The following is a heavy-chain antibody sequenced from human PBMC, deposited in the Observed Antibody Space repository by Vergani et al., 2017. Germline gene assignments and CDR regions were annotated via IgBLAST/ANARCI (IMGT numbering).Heavy chain of an antibody. CDR1: GGSVRTSIGYY. CDR2: IFSSGTT. Sequence: QVQLQESGPGLVKPSQTLSLSCTVSGGSVRTSIGYYWTWIRQPAGKTLEWIGEIFSSGTTNYNPSFKNRVTMSFDTSKIQFSLTLNSVTAADTAVYYCARGSRAEGGSGPDKWGQGTLVTVSS. J-gene: IGHJ4*02. D-gene: IGHD6-13*01. CDR3: ARGSRAEGGSGPDK. V-gene: IGHV4-61*02.